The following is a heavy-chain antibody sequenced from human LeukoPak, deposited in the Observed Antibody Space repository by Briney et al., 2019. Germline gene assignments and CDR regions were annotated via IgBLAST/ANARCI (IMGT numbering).Heavy chain of an antibody. Sequence: GGSLRLSCAASGFTFSSYWMHWVRQAPGKGLVWVSRINTDGSSTSYADSVKGRFTISRDNAKNTLYLQMNSLRAEDTAVYYCAKAAYYYDPPYYFDYWGQGTLVTVSS. CDR2: INTDGSST. J-gene: IGHJ4*02. V-gene: IGHV3-74*01. CDR3: AKAAYYYDPPYYFDY. D-gene: IGHD3-22*01. CDR1: GFTFSSYW.